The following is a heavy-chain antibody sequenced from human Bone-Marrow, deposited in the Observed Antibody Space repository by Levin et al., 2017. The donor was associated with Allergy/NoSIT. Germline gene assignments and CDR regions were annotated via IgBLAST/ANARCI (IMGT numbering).Heavy chain of an antibody. Sequence: GESLKISCKTSGYTFTAYWMYWVRQAPGQGLEWMGRINPKTGVTEYAQKFQGRVTMTRETSISTVYMEVRRLRSDDTAVYYCSKGGEDGKLFDYWGQGTLVSVSS. CDR3: SKGGEDGKLFDY. CDR1: GYTFTAYW. J-gene: IGHJ4*02. D-gene: IGHD2-21*01. V-gene: IGHV1-2*06. CDR2: INPKTGVT.